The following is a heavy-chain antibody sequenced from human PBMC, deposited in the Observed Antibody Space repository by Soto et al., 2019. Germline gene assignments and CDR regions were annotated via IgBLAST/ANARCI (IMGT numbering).Heavy chain of an antibody. Sequence: VGSLRLSCAASGFTLSNYGMHWVRQAPGKGLEWVAIIWHDGNNKYYADSVRGRFIISRDNSKNRLYLQMNSLRAEDTAVYYCASDLVGASDSYGLDVWGQGTPVTVSS. CDR3: ASDLVGASDSYGLDV. CDR1: GFTLSNYG. CDR2: IWHDGNNK. J-gene: IGHJ6*02. D-gene: IGHD1-26*01. V-gene: IGHV3-33*01.